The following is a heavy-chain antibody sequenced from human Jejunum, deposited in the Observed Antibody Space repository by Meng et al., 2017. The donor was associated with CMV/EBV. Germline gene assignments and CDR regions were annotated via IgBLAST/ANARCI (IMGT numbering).Heavy chain of an antibody. CDR2: IYSGGST. Sequence: CAASGFIVSSNYMSWVRQATGRGLEWVSVIYSGGSTYYTDSVKGRFTISRDNSKNTLYLQMNSLRADDTAAYYCAGDPGLPNSMDVWGQGTTVTVSS. J-gene: IGHJ6*02. D-gene: IGHD4-11*01. V-gene: IGHV3-53*01. CDR3: AGDPGLPNSMDV. CDR1: GFIVSSNY.